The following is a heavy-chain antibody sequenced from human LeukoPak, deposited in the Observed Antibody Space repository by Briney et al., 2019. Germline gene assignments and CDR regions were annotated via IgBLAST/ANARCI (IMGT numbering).Heavy chain of an antibody. J-gene: IGHJ4*02. CDR2: ISNTGGTI. V-gene: IGHV3-11*01. D-gene: IGHD3-16*01. CDR1: GFTFSDYY. Sequence: GGSLRLSCAASGFTFSDYYMTWIRQAPGKGLEWVSYISNTGGTINYADSVKGRFTISRDNAKNSLFLQMNSLRAEDTAVYYCAKDGGDSSGHELFDYRGQGTLVTVSS. CDR3: AKDGGDSSGHELFDY.